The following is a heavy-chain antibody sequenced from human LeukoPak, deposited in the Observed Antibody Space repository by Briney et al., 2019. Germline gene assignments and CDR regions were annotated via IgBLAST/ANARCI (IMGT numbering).Heavy chain of an antibody. CDR3: ARTEGFCSGGSCYAGYFRH. CDR2: VYYTGST. Sequence: SETLSLTCTVSGGSISSSSYYWTWIRQPPGKGLEWIGSVYYTGSTYYNPSLKSRVTISVDTSKKQFSLKLSSVTAADTAVYFCARTEGFCSGGSCYAGYFRHWGQSTRVTVSS. V-gene: IGHV4-39*07. CDR1: GGSISSSSYY. J-gene: IGHJ1*01. D-gene: IGHD2-15*01.